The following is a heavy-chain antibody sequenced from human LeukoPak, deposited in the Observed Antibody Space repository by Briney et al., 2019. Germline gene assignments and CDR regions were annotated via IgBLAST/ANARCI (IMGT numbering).Heavy chain of an antibody. CDR1: GFTFSNYA. CDR3: AKSESYRFDY. D-gene: IGHD1-26*01. V-gene: IGHV3-48*02. Sequence: PGGSLRLSCSASGFTFSNYAMHWVRQAPGKGLEWVSFISSSSTTIYYADSVKGRFTISRDNAKNSLYLQVNSLRDEDTAVYYCAKSESYRFDYWGQGTLVTVSS. J-gene: IGHJ4*02. CDR2: ISSSSTTI.